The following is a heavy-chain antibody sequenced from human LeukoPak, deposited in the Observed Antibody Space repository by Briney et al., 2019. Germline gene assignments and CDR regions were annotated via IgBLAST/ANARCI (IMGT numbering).Heavy chain of an antibody. CDR1: GGSFSGYY. J-gene: IGHJ4*02. CDR3: ARGSRYNYKQWLVLVY. CDR2: INHSGST. V-gene: IGHV4-34*01. D-gene: IGHD6-19*01. Sequence: SETLSLTCAVYGGSFSGYYWSWTRQPPGKGLEWIGEINHSGSTNYNPSLKSRVTISVDTSKNQFSLKLSSVTAADTAVYYCARGSRYNYKQWLVLVYWGQGTLVTVSS.